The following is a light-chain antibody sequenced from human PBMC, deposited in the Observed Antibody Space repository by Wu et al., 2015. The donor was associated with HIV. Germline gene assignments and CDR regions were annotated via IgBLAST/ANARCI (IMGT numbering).Light chain of an antibody. CDR3: QQRYNWPWT. Sequence: EIVLTQSPGTLSLSPGERATLSCRASQSVSTYLAWYQQKPGQAPRLLISDTSNRATGIPARFSGSGSGTDFTLTISSLEPEDVGVYYCQQRYNWPWTFGQGTKVEIK. V-gene: IGKV3-11*01. CDR1: QSVSTY. CDR2: DTS. J-gene: IGKJ1*01.